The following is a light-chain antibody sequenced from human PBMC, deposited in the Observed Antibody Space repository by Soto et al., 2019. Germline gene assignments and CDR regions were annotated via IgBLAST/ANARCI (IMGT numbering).Light chain of an antibody. CDR1: QSVRSSY. J-gene: IGKJ1*01. V-gene: IGKV3-20*01. CDR2: GAS. Sequence: EVVLTQSPGTLSLSPGERATLSCRASQSVRSSYLAWYQQKPGQAPRLLISGASSRATGIPDRFSGSGSGTDFTLTISRLEPEDSAVYYCQQCVTSPWTFXQGTKVDIK. CDR3: QQCVTSPWT.